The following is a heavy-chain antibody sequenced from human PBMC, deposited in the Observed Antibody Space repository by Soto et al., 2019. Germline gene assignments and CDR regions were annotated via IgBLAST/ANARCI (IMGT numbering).Heavy chain of an antibody. D-gene: IGHD2-2*01. CDR1: GGTFSSYA. CDR2: FDPEDGET. Sequence: ASVKVSCKASGGTFSSYAISWVRQAPGQGLEWMGGFDPEDGETIYAQKFQGRVTMTEDTSTDTAYMELSSLRSEDTAVYYCATAVLGYCISTSCYYNWFDPWGQGTLVTVSS. V-gene: IGHV1-24*01. J-gene: IGHJ5*02. CDR3: ATAVLGYCISTSCYYNWFDP.